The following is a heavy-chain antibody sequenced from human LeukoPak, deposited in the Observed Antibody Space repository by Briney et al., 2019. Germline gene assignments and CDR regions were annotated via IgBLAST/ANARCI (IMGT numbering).Heavy chain of an antibody. V-gene: IGHV4-34*01. CDR3: VRDGRGYSSSWYDSPYDY. Sequence: SETLSLTCAVYGGSFSGYYSSWIRQPPGKGLEWIGEINHSGSTNYNPSLKSRVTIAVDTSKNQFSLKLSSVTAADTAVYYCVRDGRGYSSSWYDSPYDYWGQGTLVTVSS. CDR2: INHSGST. D-gene: IGHD6-13*01. J-gene: IGHJ4*02. CDR1: GGSFSGYY.